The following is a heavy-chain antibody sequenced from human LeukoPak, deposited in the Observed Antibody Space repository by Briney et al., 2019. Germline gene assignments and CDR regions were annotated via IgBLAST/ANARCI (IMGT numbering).Heavy chain of an antibody. J-gene: IGHJ4*02. Sequence: ASVKVSCKASGYTFTSYGIGWVRQAPGQGLEWMGWISAYNGNTNYAQKLQGRVTMTTDTSTSTAYMELRSLRSDDTAVYYCARGYSSGWYGGGVDYWGQGTLVIVSS. V-gene: IGHV1-18*01. D-gene: IGHD6-19*01. CDR3: ARGYSSGWYGGGVDY. CDR1: GYTFTSYG. CDR2: ISAYNGNT.